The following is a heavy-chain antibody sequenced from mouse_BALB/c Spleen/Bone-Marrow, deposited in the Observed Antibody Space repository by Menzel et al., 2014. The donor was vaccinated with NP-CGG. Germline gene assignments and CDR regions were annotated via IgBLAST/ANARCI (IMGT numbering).Heavy chain of an antibody. CDR3: ARNGNFYAMDY. D-gene: IGHD2-1*01. V-gene: IGHV2-6-1*01. J-gene: IGHJ4*01. Sequence: QVQLKQSGPGLVAPSQSLSITCTISGFSLTSYGVHWVRQPPGKGLEWLVVIWSDGSTTYNSAFKSRLSISKDNSKSQVFLKMNSLQTDDTAMYYCARNGNFYAMDYCGQGTSVTVSS. CDR1: GFSLTSYG. CDR2: IWSDGST.